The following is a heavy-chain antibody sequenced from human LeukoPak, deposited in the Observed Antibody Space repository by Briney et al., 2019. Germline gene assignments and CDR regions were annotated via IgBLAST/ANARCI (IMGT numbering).Heavy chain of an antibody. Sequence: ASETLSLTCTVSGGSISSDSYYWSWIRQPAGKGLEWIGRIYTSGSTNYNPSLKSRVTISVDTSKNQFSPTLSSVTAADTAVYYCARTPYYYDSSGYYYYYYYMDVWGKGTTVTISS. J-gene: IGHJ6*03. V-gene: IGHV4-61*02. D-gene: IGHD3-22*01. CDR1: GGSISSDSYY. CDR2: IYTSGST. CDR3: ARTPYYYDSSGYYYYYYYMDV.